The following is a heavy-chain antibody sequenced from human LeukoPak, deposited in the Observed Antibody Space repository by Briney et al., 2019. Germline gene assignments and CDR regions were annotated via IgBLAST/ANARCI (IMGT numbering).Heavy chain of an antibody. J-gene: IGHJ3*02. D-gene: IGHD5-24*01. CDR3: VRRGGSDGWGAFDI. CDR2: IRQSGDIT. Sequence: GASLRPSCAASEFTFSNYVMNWVRQPPGKGLEWVSSIRQSGDITYYADSVNGRFTISRDNSKNTLSLQMNSLSREATAIYYCVRRGGSDGWGAFDIWGQGTVVTVSS. V-gene: IGHV3-23*01. CDR1: EFTFSNYV.